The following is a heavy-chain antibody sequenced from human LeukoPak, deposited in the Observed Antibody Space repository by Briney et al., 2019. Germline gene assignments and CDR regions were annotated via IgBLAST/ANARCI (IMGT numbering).Heavy chain of an antibody. V-gene: IGHV3-23*01. CDR2: ISGSGGST. Sequence: GGSLRLSCAASGFTFSSYAMSWVRQAPGKGLEWVSAISGSGGSTYYADSVRGRFTISRDNSKNTLYLQMNSLRAEDTDVYYCAETCGGDCYSFPIDYWGQGTLVTVSS. J-gene: IGHJ4*02. CDR1: GFTFSSYA. D-gene: IGHD2-21*02. CDR3: AETCGGDCYSFPIDY.